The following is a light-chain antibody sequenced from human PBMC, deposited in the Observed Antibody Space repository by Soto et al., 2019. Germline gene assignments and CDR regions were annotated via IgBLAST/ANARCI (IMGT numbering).Light chain of an antibody. Sequence: DIQITQSPSSVSASVRDRVTITCRASQGISTNLAWYQQTKGKAPKILIYAASSLQSGVPPRFSGSGSGTDFTLTISRLQPEDFSIYYCLQANRVPLSFGQGTRLEIK. V-gene: IGKV1-12*01. J-gene: IGKJ5*01. CDR3: LQANRVPLS. CDR1: QGISTN. CDR2: AAS.